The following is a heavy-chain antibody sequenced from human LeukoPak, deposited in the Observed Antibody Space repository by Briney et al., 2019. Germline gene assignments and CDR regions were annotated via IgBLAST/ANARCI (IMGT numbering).Heavy chain of an antibody. CDR1: GFTFSNYA. Sequence: PGGSLRLSCAASGFTFSNYAMHWVRQAPGKGLEWVAVISNDGSKKDYADSVKGRFTISRDNSKSTLYLQMNSLRAEDTAVYYCARGARKGDDYGGFFDYWGQGTLVTVSS. V-gene: IGHV3-30*04. CDR3: ARGARKGDDYGGFFDY. J-gene: IGHJ4*02. D-gene: IGHD4-17*01. CDR2: ISNDGSKK.